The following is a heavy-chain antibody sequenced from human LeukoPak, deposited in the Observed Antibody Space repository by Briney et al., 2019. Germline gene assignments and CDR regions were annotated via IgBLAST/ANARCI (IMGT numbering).Heavy chain of an antibody. J-gene: IGHJ5*02. CDR1: GYTFTGYY. Sequence: ASVTVSCKASGYTFTGYYMHWVRPAPGQGLEWMGWINPNSGGTNYAQKFQGRVTMTRDTSISTAYMELSRLRSDDTAVYYCARVGPKQIAARPRWFDPWGQGTLVTVSS. CDR3: ARVGPKQIAARPRWFDP. V-gene: IGHV1-2*02. D-gene: IGHD6-6*01. CDR2: INPNSGGT.